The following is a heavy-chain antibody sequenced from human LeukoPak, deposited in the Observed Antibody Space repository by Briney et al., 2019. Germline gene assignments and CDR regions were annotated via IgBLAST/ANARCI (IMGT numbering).Heavy chain of an antibody. CDR3: ATRASPQLNLYYFDY. V-gene: IGHV1-24*01. J-gene: IGHJ4*02. D-gene: IGHD2-2*01. CDR2: FDPEDGET. CDR1: GYTLTELS. Sequence: ASVKVSCKVSGYTLTELSMHWVRQAPGNGLDWMGGFDPEDGETIYAQKFQGRVTMTEDTSTDTAYMELSSLRSEDTAVYYCATRASPQLNLYYFDYWGQGTLVTVSS.